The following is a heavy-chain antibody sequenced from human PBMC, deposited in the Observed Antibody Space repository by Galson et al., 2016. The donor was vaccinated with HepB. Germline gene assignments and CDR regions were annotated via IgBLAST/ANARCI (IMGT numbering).Heavy chain of an antibody. CDR3: ARDPRSKWELRYYYYGMDV. V-gene: IGHV3-30*04. CDR2: ISYDGSNK. D-gene: IGHD1-26*01. CDR1: GFTFSNYA. J-gene: IGHJ6*02. Sequence: SLRLSCAASGFTFSNYAMHWVRQAPGKGLEWVAVISYDGSNKYYADSVKGRFTISRDNSKNTLYLQINSLRAEDTAVYYCARDPRSKWELRYYYYGMDVWGPGTTVTVSS.